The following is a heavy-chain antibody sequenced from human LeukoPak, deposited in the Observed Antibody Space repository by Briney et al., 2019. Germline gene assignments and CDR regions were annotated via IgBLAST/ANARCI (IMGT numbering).Heavy chain of an antibody. Sequence: PSETLSLTCTVSGGSISSSSYYWGWIRQPPGKGLEWIGSIYYSGSTYYNPSLKSRVTISVDTSKNQFSLKLSSVTAAGTAVYYCARQRYYYDSSGYSALSYFDYWGQGTLVTVSS. CDR3: ARQRYYYDSSGYSALSYFDY. J-gene: IGHJ4*02. D-gene: IGHD3-22*01. CDR2: IYYSGST. V-gene: IGHV4-39*01. CDR1: GGSISSSSYY.